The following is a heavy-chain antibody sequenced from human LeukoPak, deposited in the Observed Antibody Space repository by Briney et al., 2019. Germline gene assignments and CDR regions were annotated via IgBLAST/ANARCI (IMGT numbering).Heavy chain of an antibody. CDR2: ISSSSSYI. CDR3: ARSYFSSGWTPPFDY. V-gene: IGHV3-21*01. CDR1: GFTFSSYS. D-gene: IGHD6-19*01. Sequence: GGSLRLSCAASGFTFSSYSMNWVRQAPGKGLEWVSSISSSSSYIYYADSVKGRFTISRDNAKNSLYLQMNSLRAEDTAVYYCARSYFSSGWTPPFDYWGQGTLVTVSS. J-gene: IGHJ4*02.